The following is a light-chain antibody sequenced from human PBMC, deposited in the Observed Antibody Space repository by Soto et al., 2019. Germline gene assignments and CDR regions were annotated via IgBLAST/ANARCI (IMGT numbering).Light chain of an antibody. CDR3: QQYNNWPQT. CDR2: GAS. CDR1: QAINNN. Sequence: VLTQAPYTLSVSPVERATLSFMASQAINNNVAWYQLKDGQVPRLLVYGASTRAADVPARFSGGGSGTEFTLTISSLQSEDFAEYHCQQYNNWPQTFGQGTKVDIK. J-gene: IGKJ1*01. V-gene: IGKV3-15*01.